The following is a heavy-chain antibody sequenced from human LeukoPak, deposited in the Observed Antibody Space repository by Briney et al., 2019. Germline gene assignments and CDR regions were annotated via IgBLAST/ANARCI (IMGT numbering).Heavy chain of an antibody. J-gene: IGHJ5*02. CDR2: IRPDGNNE. D-gene: IGHD6-19*01. CDR1: GFTLNNYV. CDR3: TRDRGYNTGWYNWFDP. Sequence: GGSLRLSCAASGFTLNNYVIHWVRRAPGKGLEWVASIRPDGNNEFYADSVKGRFNISRDNSKNTLYLQMFSLRDEDTAVYHCTRDRGYNTGWYNWFDPWGQGTPVTVSS. V-gene: IGHV3-30*02.